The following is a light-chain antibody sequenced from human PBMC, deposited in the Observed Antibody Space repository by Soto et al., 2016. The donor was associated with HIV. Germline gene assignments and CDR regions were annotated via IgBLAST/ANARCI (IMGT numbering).Light chain of an antibody. V-gene: IGKV1-5*03. CDR2: KAS. J-gene: IGKJ2*01. Sequence: DIQMTQSPSTLSASVGDRVTITCRASQDITTWLAWYQQKPGKPPNLLIYKASNLQNGVPSSFSGSGSGTEFTLSINSLQPDDFATYYCQQFGNKPYTFGQGTKLEIK. CDR1: QDITTW. CDR3: QQFGNKPYT.